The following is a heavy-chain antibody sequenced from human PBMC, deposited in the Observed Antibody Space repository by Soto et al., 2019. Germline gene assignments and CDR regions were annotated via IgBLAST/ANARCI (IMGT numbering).Heavy chain of an antibody. D-gene: IGHD3-3*01. V-gene: IGHV2-5*02. CDR2: IYWDDDK. Sequence: QITLNESGPTQVKPRQTLTLTCTFSGFSLTTSGVGVGWIRQSPGKAPEWLALIYWDDDKRYSPSLKSRLTIAKDTSKHQVVLTMADLDPADTATYYCAHRVLHTVFGLVTTTAIYFDFWGQGTPVAVSS. CDR3: AHRVLHTVFGLVTTTAIYFDF. CDR1: GFSLTTSGVG. J-gene: IGHJ4*02.